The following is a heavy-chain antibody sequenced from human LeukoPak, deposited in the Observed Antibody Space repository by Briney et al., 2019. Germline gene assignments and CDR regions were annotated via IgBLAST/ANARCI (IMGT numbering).Heavy chain of an antibody. Sequence: ASVKISCKGSGYSFTSYWIGWVRQMPGKGLEWMGLIYPGDSDTRYSPSFQGQVTISADKSISTAYLQWSSLKASDTAMYYCARAVDTAMVYFDYWGQGTLVTVSS. J-gene: IGHJ4*02. CDR1: GYSFTSYW. V-gene: IGHV5-51*01. D-gene: IGHD5-18*01. CDR3: ARAVDTAMVYFDY. CDR2: IYPGDSDT.